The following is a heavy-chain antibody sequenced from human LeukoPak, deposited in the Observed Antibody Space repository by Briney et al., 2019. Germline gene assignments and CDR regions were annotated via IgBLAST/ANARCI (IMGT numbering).Heavy chain of an antibody. J-gene: IGHJ5*02. CDR2: IYPGDSDT. Sequence: GEPLNISCKGLEYSFTSYWFGWARRMPGKGLEWMQLIYPGDSDTRSSTSFQGQVTIPAAKSISTAYPQWSSLKASDTAMYSCARQYGSSGYPYNLFDPSGEGGLVTDSS. CDR1: EYSFTSYW. V-gene: IGHV5-51*01. CDR3: ARQYGSSGYPYNLFDP. D-gene: IGHD3-22*01.